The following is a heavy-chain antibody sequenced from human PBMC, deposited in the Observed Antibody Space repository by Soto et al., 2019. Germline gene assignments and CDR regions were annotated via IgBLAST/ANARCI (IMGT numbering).Heavy chain of an antibody. CDR1: GFTFSSYG. Sequence: GGSLRLSCAASGFTFSSYGMHWARQAPGKGLEWVAVISYDGSNKYYADSVKGRFTISRDNSKNTLYLQMNSLRAEDTAVYYCAKDKVPVVVTAPLDYWGQGTLVTVSS. CDR3: AKDKVPVVVTAPLDY. J-gene: IGHJ4*02. D-gene: IGHD2-21*02. V-gene: IGHV3-30*18. CDR2: ISYDGSNK.